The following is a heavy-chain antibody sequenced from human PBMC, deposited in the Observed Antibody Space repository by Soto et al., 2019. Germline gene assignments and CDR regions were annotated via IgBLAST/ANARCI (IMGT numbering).Heavy chain of an antibody. CDR1: GFTFSSYG. Sequence: PGGSLRLSCAASGFTFSSYGMHWVRQAPGKGLEWVAVISYDGSNKYYADSVKGRFTISRDNSKNTLYLQMNSLRAEDTAVYYCAKVAQAYFDWLSLSGWGQGTLVTVSS. CDR2: ISYDGSNK. V-gene: IGHV3-30*18. D-gene: IGHD3-9*01. CDR3: AKVAQAYFDWLSLSG. J-gene: IGHJ4*02.